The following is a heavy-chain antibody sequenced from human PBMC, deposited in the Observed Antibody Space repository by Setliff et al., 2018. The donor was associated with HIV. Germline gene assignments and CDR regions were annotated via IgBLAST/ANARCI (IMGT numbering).Heavy chain of an antibody. J-gene: IGHJ4*01. CDR2: IFYTGST. CDR1: GGSISSYY. Sequence: SETLSLTCTVSGGSISSYYWTWLRQFPGKGLEWIGFIFYTGSTTYNPSLNSRVTISVDTSKNQFSLKLSSVTAADTAVYYCARLMHYYDSFWVLWRENYFDSWGRGTLVTVSS. CDR3: ARLMHYYDSFWVLWRENYFDS. V-gene: IGHV4-59*08. D-gene: IGHD3-22*01.